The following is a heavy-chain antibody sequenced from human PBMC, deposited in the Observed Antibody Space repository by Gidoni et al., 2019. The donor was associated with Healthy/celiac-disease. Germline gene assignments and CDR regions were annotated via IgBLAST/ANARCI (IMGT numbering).Heavy chain of an antibody. D-gene: IGHD6-19*01. J-gene: IGHJ4*02. CDR1: GGSFSGYY. Sequence: QVQLQQWGAGLLKHSETLSLTCAVYGGSFSGYYWSWIRQPPGKGLEWIGEINHSGSTNYNPSLKSRVTISVDTSKNQFSLKLSSVTAADTAVYYCARAPKQWLVTYYFDYWGQGTLVTVSS. CDR3: ARAPKQWLVTYYFDY. CDR2: INHSGST. V-gene: IGHV4-34*01.